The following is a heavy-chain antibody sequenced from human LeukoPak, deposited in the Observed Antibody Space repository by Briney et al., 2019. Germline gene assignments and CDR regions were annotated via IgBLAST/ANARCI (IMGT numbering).Heavy chain of an antibody. CDR3: AADRERDPSVYYLV. D-gene: IGHD3-22*01. V-gene: IGHV3-23*01. CDR1: GFTFSSYA. J-gene: IGHJ4*02. Sequence: GGSLRLSCAASGFTFSSYAMSWVRQAPGKGLEWVSTISDNGGGTYYADSVKGRFTISRDNSKNTLILQMNSLRAEDSAVYYCAADRERDPSVYYLVGGQGTLITVSS. CDR2: ISDNGGGT.